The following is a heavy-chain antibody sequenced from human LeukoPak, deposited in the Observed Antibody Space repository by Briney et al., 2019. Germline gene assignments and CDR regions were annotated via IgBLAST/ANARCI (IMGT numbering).Heavy chain of an antibody. Sequence: PSETLSLTCTVSGGSISSYYWSWIRQPPGKGLEWIGYIYCSGSTNYNPSLKSRVTISVDTSKNQFSLKLSSVTAADTAVYYCARIRFLEWLTPHYFDYWGQGTLVTVSS. J-gene: IGHJ4*02. CDR2: IYCSGST. CDR1: GGSISSYY. D-gene: IGHD3-3*01. V-gene: IGHV4-59*01. CDR3: ARIRFLEWLTPHYFDY.